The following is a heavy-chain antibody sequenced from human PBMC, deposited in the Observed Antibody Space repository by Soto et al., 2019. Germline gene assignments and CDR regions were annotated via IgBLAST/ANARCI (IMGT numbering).Heavy chain of an antibody. V-gene: IGHV3-30*18. CDR3: AKDRKRYYYYGMYV. CDR1: GFTFSSYG. J-gene: IGHJ6*02. Sequence: QVQLVESGGGVVQPGRSLRLSCAASGFTFSSYGMHWVRQAPGKGREWVAVISYDGSNKYYVDSVKGRFTISRDNSKNTLYLQMNSLRAEDTAVYYCAKDRKRYYYYGMYVWVQGTTVTVSS. CDR2: ISYDGSNK.